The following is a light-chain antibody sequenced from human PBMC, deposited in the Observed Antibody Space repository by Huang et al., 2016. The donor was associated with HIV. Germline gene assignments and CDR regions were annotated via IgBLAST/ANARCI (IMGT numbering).Light chain of an antibody. J-gene: IGKJ5*01. CDR3: QQYDTYPHT. CDR1: QDISNY. CDR2: AAS. Sequence: AIRITQSPSSLSASTGDRVTITCRASQDISNYLAWYQQKPGEAPKLLIFAASTLRSGVQSRFSGGGSGTDFTLTINCLQSEDLATYFCQQYDTYPHTFGQGTRVEIK. V-gene: IGKV1-8*01.